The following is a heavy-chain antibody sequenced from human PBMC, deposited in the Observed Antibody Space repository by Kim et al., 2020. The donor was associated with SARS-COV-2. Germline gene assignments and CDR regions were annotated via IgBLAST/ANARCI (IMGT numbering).Heavy chain of an antibody. V-gene: IGHV3-23*01. J-gene: IGHJ6*03. CDR1: GFAFSTYA. CDR3: AKTFGFWDSGDQRYYYHNLDG. CDR2: ISASGATS. Sequence: GGSLRLSCAASGFAFSTYAMSWVRQAPGKWLEWVSGISASGATSYYADSVKGRFTISRDNLQDTIHLQMNSLRVEDTAIYYCAKTFGFWDSGDQRYYYHNLDGWGNGTTVTVSS. D-gene: IGHD6-19*01.